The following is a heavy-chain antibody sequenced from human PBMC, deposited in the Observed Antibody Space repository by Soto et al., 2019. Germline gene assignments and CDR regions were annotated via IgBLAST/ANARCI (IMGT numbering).Heavy chain of an antibody. CDR2: IKSKTDGGTT. D-gene: IGHD2-21*01. Sequence: GGSLRLSCAASGFTFSSYAMSWVRQAPGKGLEWVGRIKSKTDGGTTDYAAPVKGRFTISRDDSKNTLYLQMNSLKTEDTAVYYCTTETEGFPGSCGYWGQGTLVTVSS. CDR3: TTETEGFPGSCGY. J-gene: IGHJ4*02. CDR1: GFTFSSYA. V-gene: IGHV3-15*01.